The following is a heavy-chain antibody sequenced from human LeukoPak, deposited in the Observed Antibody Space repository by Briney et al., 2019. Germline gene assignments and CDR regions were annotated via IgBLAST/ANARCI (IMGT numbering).Heavy chain of an antibody. CDR1: GYTFTGYY. V-gene: IGHV1-2*04. CDR2: INPNSGGT. D-gene: IGHD6-13*01. Sequence: ASVNVSCTASGYTFTGYYMHWVRQAPGQGLEWMGWINPNSGGTNYAQKFQGWVTMTRDTSISTAYMELSRLRSDDTAVYYCAREMIAAAGGRYYYYYGMDVWGQGTTVTVSS. CDR3: AREMIAAAGGRYYYYYGMDV. J-gene: IGHJ6*02.